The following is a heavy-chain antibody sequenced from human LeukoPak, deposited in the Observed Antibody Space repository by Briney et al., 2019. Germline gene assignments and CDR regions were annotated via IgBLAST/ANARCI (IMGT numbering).Heavy chain of an antibody. V-gene: IGHV4-59*01. Sequence: SETLSLTCTVSGGSISSYYWGWIRQPPGKGLEWIGYIYYSGSTNYNPSLKSRVTISVDTSKNQFSLKLSSVTAADTAVYYCARGVAPGQLWRYFDYWGQGTLVTVSS. CDR3: ARGVAPGQLWRYFDY. J-gene: IGHJ4*02. CDR1: GGSISSYY. D-gene: IGHD3-10*01. CDR2: IYYSGST.